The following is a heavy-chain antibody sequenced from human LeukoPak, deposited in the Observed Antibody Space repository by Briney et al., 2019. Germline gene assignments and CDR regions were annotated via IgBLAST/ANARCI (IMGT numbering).Heavy chain of an antibody. CDR2: INPSGDST. Sequence: ASVKVSCKASGYTFASYYMHWVRQAPGQGLEWMGIINPSGDSTSYAQKFQGRVTMTRDTSTSTVYMELSSLRSEDTAVYYCARAYFWMPSKTTSGNAFDIWGQGTMDTVSS. J-gene: IGHJ3*02. CDR3: ARAYFWMPSKTTSGNAFDI. D-gene: IGHD4-17*01. CDR1: GYTFASYY. V-gene: IGHV1-46*01.